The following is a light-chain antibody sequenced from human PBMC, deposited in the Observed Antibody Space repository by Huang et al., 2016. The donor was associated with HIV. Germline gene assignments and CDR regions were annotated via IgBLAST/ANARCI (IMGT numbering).Light chain of an antibody. CDR1: ESLLYNDGNIY. CDR3: MQASHGAGT. J-gene: IGKJ1*01. Sequence: DVLLTQSPLSLPVTLGQPAFITCKSNESLLYNDGNIYWHWFHQRPGHSPRRLIYKLSNRDHGVADRLSAGGADTEFTLWISEVEAEYVGDYYCMQASHGAGTVGQGTRVDIK. V-gene: IGKV2-30*01. CDR2: KLS.